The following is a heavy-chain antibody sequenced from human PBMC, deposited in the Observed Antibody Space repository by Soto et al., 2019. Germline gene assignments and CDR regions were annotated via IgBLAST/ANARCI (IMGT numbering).Heavy chain of an antibody. CDR3: VRQGIGDLHGLVDV. V-gene: IGHV4-59*08. J-gene: IGHJ6*02. CDR1: SGPSRSHN. Sequence: QVQLQQSGPGLVKPSETLSLTCTVSSGPSRSHNWGWIRQPPGGGLEWIGYIYHTGDTSYNPSLSLRVTISADTSTNHISLTLRSVTAADTAVYYCVRQGIGDLHGLVDVWGQGTRVSVSS. CDR2: IYHTGDT. D-gene: IGHD3-10*01.